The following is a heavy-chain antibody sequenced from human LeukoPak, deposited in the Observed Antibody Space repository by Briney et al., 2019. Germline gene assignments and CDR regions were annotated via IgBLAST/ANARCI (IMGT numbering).Heavy chain of an antibody. Sequence: ASVKVSCKASGYTFTSYGISWVRQAPGQGLEWMGWISAYNGNTNYAQKLQGRVTMTTDTSTSTAYMELRSLRSDDTAVYYCARAVGDFWSGYYAWFDPWGQGTLVTVSS. CDR3: ARAVGDFWSGYYAWFDP. J-gene: IGHJ5*02. CDR2: ISAYNGNT. D-gene: IGHD3-3*01. CDR1: GYTFTSYG. V-gene: IGHV1-18*01.